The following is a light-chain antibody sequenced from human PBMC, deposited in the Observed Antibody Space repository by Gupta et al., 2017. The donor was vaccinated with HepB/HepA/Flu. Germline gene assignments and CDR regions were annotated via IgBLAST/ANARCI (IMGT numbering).Light chain of an antibody. J-gene: IGLJ2*01. CDR3: ATWDDRLSGPV. CDR2: MND. Sequence: QSVRPQPPSASRSPGTRVTISCSGAYSNIGSNYVYWYHQLPGTAPRLLSNMNDQRPYGVPERFSGSKSCTSDSLAIRGLRSEDEAYYHSATWDDRLSGPVFGGGTKVTVI. CDR1: YSNIGSNY. V-gene: IGLV1-47*01.